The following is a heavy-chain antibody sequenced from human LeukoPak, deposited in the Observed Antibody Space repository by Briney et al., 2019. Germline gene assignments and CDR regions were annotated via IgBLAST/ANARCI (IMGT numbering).Heavy chain of an antibody. CDR2: IWYDGSNK. CDR3: ARDYYDSSGYYP. CDR1: GFTFSSYG. Sequence: PGGSLRLSCAASGFTFSSYGMHWVRQAPGKGLEWVAVIWYDGSNKDYADSVKGRFTISRDNSKNTLYLQTNSLRAEDTALYYCARDYYDSSGYYPWGQGTLVTVSS. D-gene: IGHD3-22*01. J-gene: IGHJ5*02. V-gene: IGHV3-33*01.